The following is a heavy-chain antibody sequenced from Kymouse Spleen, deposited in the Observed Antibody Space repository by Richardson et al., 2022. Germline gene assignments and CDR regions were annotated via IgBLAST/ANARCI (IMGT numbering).Heavy chain of an antibody. Sequence: QVQLVESGGGVVQPGRSLRLSCAASGFTFSSYGMHWVRQAPGKGLEWVAVISYDGSNKYYADSVKGRFTISRDNSKNTLYLQMNSLRAEDTAVYYCAKEGSIAARYYGSGRNWFDPWGQGTLVTVSS. CDR3: AKEGSIAARYYGSGRNWFDP. D-gene: IGHD3-10*01. CDR2: ISYDGSNK. V-gene: IGHV3-30*18. CDR1: GFTFSSYG. J-gene: IGHJ5*02.